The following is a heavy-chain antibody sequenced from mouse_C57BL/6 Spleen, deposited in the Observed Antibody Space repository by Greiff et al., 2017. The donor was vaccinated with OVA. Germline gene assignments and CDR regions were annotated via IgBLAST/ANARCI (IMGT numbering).Heavy chain of an antibody. CDR1: GYAFSSSW. CDR3: ARAGGYYGSRYFDV. J-gene: IGHJ1*03. Sequence: VQLQESGPELVKPGASVKISCKASGYAFSSSWMNWVKQRPGKGLEWIGRIYPGDGDTNYNGKFKGKATLTADKSSSTAYMQLSSLTSEDSAVYFCARAGGYYGSRYFDVWGTGTTVTVSS. D-gene: IGHD1-1*01. V-gene: IGHV1-82*01. CDR2: IYPGDGDT.